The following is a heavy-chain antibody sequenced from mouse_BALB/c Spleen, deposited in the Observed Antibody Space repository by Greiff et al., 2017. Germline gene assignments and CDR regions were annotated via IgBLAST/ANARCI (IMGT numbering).Heavy chain of an antibody. V-gene: IGHV3-5*02. CDR2: IYYSGTI. CDR3: ARAYRYDGYFDY. CDR1: GISITTGNYR. Sequence: EVKLMESGPGLVKPSQTVSLTCTVTGISITTGNYRWSWIRQFPGNKLEWIGYIYYSGTITYNPSLTSRTTITRDTSKNQFFLEMNSLTAEDTATYYCARAYRYDGYFDYWGQGTTLTVSS. D-gene: IGHD2-14*01. J-gene: IGHJ2*01.